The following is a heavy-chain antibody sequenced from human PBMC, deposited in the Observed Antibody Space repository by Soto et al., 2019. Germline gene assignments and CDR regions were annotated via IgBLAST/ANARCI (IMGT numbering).Heavy chain of an antibody. D-gene: IGHD1-7*01. J-gene: IGHJ4*02. CDR2: IYYSGST. CDR1: GGSISSYY. CDR3: ARKLGTSEMAVLSYFDY. V-gene: IGHV4-59*01. Sequence: KPXETLSLTGPVYGGSISSYYWSGIRQPPGKGLEWIGYIYYSGSTNYNPSLKSRVTISVDTSKNQFSLKLSSVTAADTAVYYCARKLGTSEMAVLSYFDYWGQGTLVTVYS.